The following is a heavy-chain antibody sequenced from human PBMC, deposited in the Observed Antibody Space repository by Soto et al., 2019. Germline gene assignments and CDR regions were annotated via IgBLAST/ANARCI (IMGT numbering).Heavy chain of an antibody. CDR2: ISHSETT. D-gene: IGHD3-3*01. V-gene: IGHV4-30-4*01. CDR1: GSYITSGDYH. J-gene: IGHJ4*02. CDR3: ARSVNYDFWSGYYPLGY. Sequence: SETLSLTCSVPGSYITSGDYHWTWIRQAPGKGLEWIGYISHSETTYYSPALKNRIIISSDFSMNQFSLRLNSVTAADTAVYYCARSVNYDFWSGYYPLGYWGQGTLVTVSS.